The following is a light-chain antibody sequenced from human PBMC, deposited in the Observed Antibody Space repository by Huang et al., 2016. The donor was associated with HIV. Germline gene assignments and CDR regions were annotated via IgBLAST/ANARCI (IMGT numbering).Light chain of an antibody. CDR2: DAS. V-gene: IGKV3-11*01. CDR1: QSVHRY. CDR3: QQRSAWPLT. J-gene: IGKJ4*01. Sequence: DIVLTQSPATLSLSPGESATLSCRASQSVHRYLAWYQQKPGQAPRLLIYDASNRATGLPARFSGSGSGTDFTLTISSLQSEDFAVYYCQQRSAWPLTFGGGTKVEI.